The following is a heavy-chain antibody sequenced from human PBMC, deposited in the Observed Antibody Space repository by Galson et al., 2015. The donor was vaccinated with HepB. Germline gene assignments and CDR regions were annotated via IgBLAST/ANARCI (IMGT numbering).Heavy chain of an antibody. D-gene: IGHD3-22*01. Sequence: SVKVSCKVSGYTFTLSGITWIRQAPGQGLEWMGWIGAYNGNTHYAKNLQDRVTMTIDTSTTTAYMELRNLGPDDTAVYYCARDRGSSGYLYDLSYDYWGQGTEVAVSS. CDR2: IGAYNGNT. J-gene: IGHJ4*02. V-gene: IGHV1-18*01. CDR1: GYTFTLSG. CDR3: ARDRGSSGYLYDLSYDY.